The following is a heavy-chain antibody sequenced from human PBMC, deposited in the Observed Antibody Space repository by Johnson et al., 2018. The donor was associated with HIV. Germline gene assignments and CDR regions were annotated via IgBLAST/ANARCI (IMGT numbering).Heavy chain of an antibody. J-gene: IGHJ3*02. CDR3: AKEGLRSSLRSGDAFDI. CDR2: ITYDGSNK. V-gene: IGHV3-30*04. D-gene: IGHD6-6*01. Sequence: PGRSLRLSCAAPGFSFSGSAMHWVRQAPGKGLEWVAGITYDGSNKYYADSVKGRFTISRDTSNNTLYLQMNSLRAEDTAVYYCAKEGLRSSLRSGDAFDIWGHGTLVTVSS. CDR1: GFSFSGSA.